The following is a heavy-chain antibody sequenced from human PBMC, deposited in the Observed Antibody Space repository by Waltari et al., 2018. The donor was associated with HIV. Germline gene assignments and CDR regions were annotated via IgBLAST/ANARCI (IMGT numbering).Heavy chain of an antibody. D-gene: IGHD6-6*01. CDR3: AKEYSSSSGYYYYYGMDV. CDR2: INAGNGNT. Sequence: QVQLVQYGAEVKKPGASVKVSCKASGYTFTSYAMHWVRQAPGQRLEWMGWINAGNGNTKYSQKFQGRVTITRDTSASTAYMELSSLRSEDTAVYYCAKEYSSSSGYYYYYGMDVWGQGTTVTVSS. V-gene: IGHV1-3*01. J-gene: IGHJ6*02. CDR1: GYTFTSYA.